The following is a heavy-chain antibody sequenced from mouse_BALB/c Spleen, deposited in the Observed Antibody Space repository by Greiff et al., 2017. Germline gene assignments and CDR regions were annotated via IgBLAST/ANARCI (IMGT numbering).Heavy chain of an antibody. CDR2: T. D-gene: IGHD1-2*01. V-gene: IGHV2-6-7*01. Sequence: TDYNSALKSRLSISKDNSKSQVFLKMNSLQTDDTARYYCARVLQFITTATGYFDVWGAGTTVTVSS. J-gene: IGHJ1*01. CDR3: ARVLQFITTATGYFDV.